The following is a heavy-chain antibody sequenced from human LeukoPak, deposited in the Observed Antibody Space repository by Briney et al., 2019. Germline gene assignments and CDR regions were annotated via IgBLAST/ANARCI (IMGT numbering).Heavy chain of an antibody. D-gene: IGHD3-3*01. Sequence: GSVKVSCMASGYIFTSYYMHWVRQAPGQGLEWMGIINPSGGSTSYAQKFQGRVTMTRDTSTSTVYMELSSLRSEDTAVYYCARADYDFWSGPTYYFDYWGQGTLVTVSS. CDR2: INPSGGST. V-gene: IGHV1-46*01. J-gene: IGHJ4*02. CDR3: ARADYDFWSGPTYYFDY. CDR1: GYIFTSYY.